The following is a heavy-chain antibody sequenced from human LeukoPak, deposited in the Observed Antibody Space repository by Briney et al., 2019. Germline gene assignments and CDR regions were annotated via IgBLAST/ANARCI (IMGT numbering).Heavy chain of an antibody. CDR1: GFTFSSYW. J-gene: IGHJ4*02. CDR2: IKQDGSER. Sequence: GVSLRLSCAASGFTFSSYWMSWVPQPPGKGLEWVANIKQDGSERYYVDSVKGRFTISRDNAKKSVYLQMNSLRGEDTAVYYCATDGGPFDDWGQGTLVTVSS. D-gene: IGHD3-3*01. V-gene: IGHV3-7*01. CDR3: ATDGGPFDD.